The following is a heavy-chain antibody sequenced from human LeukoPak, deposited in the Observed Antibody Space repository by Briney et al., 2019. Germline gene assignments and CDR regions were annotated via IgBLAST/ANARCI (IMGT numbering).Heavy chain of an antibody. CDR1: GFTFDDYA. D-gene: IGHD2-21*01. Sequence: GGSLRLSCAASGFTFDDYAMHWVRQAPGKGLEWVSLISWDGGSTYYADSVKGRFTISRDNSKNSLNLQMNSLRAEDTALYYCARSPAYCGGECYSQYYFDYWGQGTLVTVSS. V-gene: IGHV3-43D*03. CDR3: ARSPAYCGGECYSQYYFDY. CDR2: ISWDGGST. J-gene: IGHJ4*02.